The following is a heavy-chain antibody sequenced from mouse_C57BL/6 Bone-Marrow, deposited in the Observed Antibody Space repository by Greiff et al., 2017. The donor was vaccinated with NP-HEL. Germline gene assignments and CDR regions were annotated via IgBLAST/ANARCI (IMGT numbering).Heavy chain of an antibody. CDR3: ARRVIKGYFDV. D-gene: IGHD2-4*01. V-gene: IGHV1-61*01. J-gene: IGHJ1*03. CDR2: IYPSDSET. Sequence: QVQLQQPGAELVRPGSSVTLSCKASGYTFTSYWMDWVQQRPGQGLEWIGNIYPSDSETHYNQKFKDKATLTVDKSSSSGYMQLSSLTSEDSAVYYSARRVIKGYFDVWGTGTTVTVSS. CDR1: GYTFTSYW.